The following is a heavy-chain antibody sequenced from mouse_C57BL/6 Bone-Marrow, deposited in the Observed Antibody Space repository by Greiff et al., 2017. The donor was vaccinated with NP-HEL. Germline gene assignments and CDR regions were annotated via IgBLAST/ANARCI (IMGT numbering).Heavy chain of an antibody. Sequence: VQLQQSGAELVRPGASVKLSCTASGFNIKDDYMHWVKQRPEQGLEWIGWIDPENGDTEYASKFQDKATITADTSSNTAYLQLSSLTSEDTAVYYCTTTHYYGSSPYWYFDVWGTGTTVTVSS. V-gene: IGHV14-4*01. J-gene: IGHJ1*03. D-gene: IGHD1-1*01. CDR1: GFNIKDDY. CDR3: TTTHYYGSSPYWYFDV. CDR2: IDPENGDT.